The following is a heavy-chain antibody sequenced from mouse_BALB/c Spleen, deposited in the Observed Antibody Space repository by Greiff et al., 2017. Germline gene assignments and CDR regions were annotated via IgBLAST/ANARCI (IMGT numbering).Heavy chain of an antibody. CDR2: INSNGGST. V-gene: IGHV5-6-3*01. J-gene: IGHJ4*01. CDR3: ARKVTAKDYYAMDY. Sequence: EVMLVESGGGLVQPGGSLKLSCAASGFTFSSYGMSWVRQTPDKRLELVATINSNGGSTYYPDTVKGRFTISRDNAKNTLYLQMSSLKSEDTAMYYCARKVTAKDYYAMDYWGQGTSVTVSS. CDR1: GFTFSSYG. D-gene: IGHD1-2*01.